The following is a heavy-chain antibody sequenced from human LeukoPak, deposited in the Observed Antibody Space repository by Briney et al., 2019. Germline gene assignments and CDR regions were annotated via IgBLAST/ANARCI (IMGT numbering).Heavy chain of an antibody. D-gene: IGHD3-16*01. Sequence: PSDTLSLTCSASGGSNGSSHYHWCCIHQPPGKGPQWIGSCYYSGSTYYNPSLRSRLAISVDTSKNQISLKLNSVTAADTAVYYCARQDGLITEVPGHWFDPWGQGTLVTVSS. J-gene: IGHJ5*02. CDR1: GGSNGSSHYH. CDR2: CYYSGST. CDR3: ARQDGLITEVPGHWFDP. V-gene: IGHV4-39*01.